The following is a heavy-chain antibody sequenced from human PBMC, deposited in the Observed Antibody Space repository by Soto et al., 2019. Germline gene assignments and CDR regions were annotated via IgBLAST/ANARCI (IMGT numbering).Heavy chain of an antibody. CDR2: IYPGDSDT. Sequence: GLPLQISWSGSGYSSTNYCIVWIRKIHGKGLEWMGIIYPGDSDTRYSPSFQGQVTISADKSISTAYLQWSSLKASDTAMYYCARTESGYSYGFADVWGQGTTVSVSS. V-gene: IGHV5-51*01. J-gene: IGHJ6*02. CDR1: GYSSTNYC. D-gene: IGHD5-18*01. CDR3: ARTESGYSYGFADV.